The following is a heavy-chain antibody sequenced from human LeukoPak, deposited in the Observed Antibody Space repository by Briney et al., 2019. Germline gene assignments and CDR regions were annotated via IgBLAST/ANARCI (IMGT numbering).Heavy chain of an antibody. Sequence: GAPVKVSCKASGYTFTSYYMHWVRQAPGQGLEWMGIINPSGGSTSYAQKFQGRVTMTRDTSTSTVYMELSSLRSEDTAVYYCARGLTSTRVGVRGDFQHWGQGTLVTVSS. CDR2: INPSGGST. V-gene: IGHV1-46*01. D-gene: IGHD1-26*01. J-gene: IGHJ1*01. CDR1: GYTFTSYY. CDR3: ARGLTSTRVGVRGDFQH.